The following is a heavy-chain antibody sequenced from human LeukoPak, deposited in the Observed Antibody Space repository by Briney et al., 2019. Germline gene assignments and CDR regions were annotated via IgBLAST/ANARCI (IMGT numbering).Heavy chain of an antibody. CDR3: AKEGFDP. CDR2: IRSDGSNK. Sequence: GGSLRLSCAASGFTFSNYGMHWVRQAPGKGLEWVAFIRSDGSNKYYADSVKGRFTISRDNSKNTINLQMNSLRAEDTAVYYCAKEGFDPWGQGTLVTVSS. V-gene: IGHV3-30*02. CDR1: GFTFSNYG. J-gene: IGHJ5*02.